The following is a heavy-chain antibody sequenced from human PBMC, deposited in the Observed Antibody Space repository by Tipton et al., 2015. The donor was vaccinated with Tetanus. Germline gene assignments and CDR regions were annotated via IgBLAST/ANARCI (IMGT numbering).Heavy chain of an antibody. CDR1: GFTFSRYD. V-gene: IGHV3-13*01. CDR3: ARGSFDTRPQPRDDFDL. CDR2: IGTTGDT. D-gene: IGHD2-15*01. J-gene: IGHJ3*01. Sequence: SLRLSCAASGFTFSRYDMHWVRQATGKSPEWVSAIGTTGDTYYPVAVKGRFTISREDATNSLYLQLNSLRAGDTAVYYCARGSFDTRPQPRDDFDLWGQGTKVTVSS.